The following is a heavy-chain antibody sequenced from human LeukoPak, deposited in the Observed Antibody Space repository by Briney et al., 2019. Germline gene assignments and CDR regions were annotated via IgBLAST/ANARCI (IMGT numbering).Heavy chain of an antibody. V-gene: IGHV4-39*07. CDR2: IYYSGST. Sequence: PSETLSLTCTVSGGSISSSSYYWGWIRQPPGKGLEWIGRIYYSGSTYYNPSLKSRVTMSVDMSKKQFSLNLNSVTAADTAVYYCARDGNGGNSWGWFDPWGQGTLVTVSA. J-gene: IGHJ5*02. D-gene: IGHD4-23*01. CDR3: ARDGNGGNSWGWFDP. CDR1: GGSISSSSYY.